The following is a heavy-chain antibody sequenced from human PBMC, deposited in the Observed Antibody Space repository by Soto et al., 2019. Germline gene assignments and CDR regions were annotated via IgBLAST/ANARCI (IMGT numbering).Heavy chain of an antibody. J-gene: IGHJ6*02. V-gene: IGHV1-18*01. CDR1: GYSFTRYG. D-gene: IGHD3-16*01. CDR3: AMVDVYVTPSPQDV. Sequence: QVQLVQSRAEVKNPGASVKVSCKASGYSFTRYGIAWARQARGQGLEWMGWINTYNRNTNYAQNRQGRVTQTTDTSTSTAYMGLTSLRSNDTAIYYCAMVDVYVTPSPQDVWGQGTTVIVSS. CDR2: INTYNRNT.